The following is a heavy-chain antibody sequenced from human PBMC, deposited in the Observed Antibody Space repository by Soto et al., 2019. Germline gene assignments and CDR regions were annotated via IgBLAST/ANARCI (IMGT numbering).Heavy chain of an antibody. J-gene: IGHJ5*02. D-gene: IGHD4-17*01. CDR3: ARVGGWDGDDVGWFDP. CDR1: GFTFSDYY. V-gene: IGHV3-11*05. CDR2: ISSSSSYT. Sequence: QVQLVESGGGLVKPGGSLRLSCAASGFTFSDYYMSWIRQAPGKGLEWVSYISSSSSYTNYADSVKGRFTISRDNAKNPPDLQMNSLRAEDTAVYYCARVGGWDGDDVGWFDPWGQGTLVTVSS.